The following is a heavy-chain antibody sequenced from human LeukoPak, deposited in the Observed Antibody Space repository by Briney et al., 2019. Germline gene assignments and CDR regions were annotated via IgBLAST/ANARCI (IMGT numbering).Heavy chain of an antibody. J-gene: IGHJ4*02. V-gene: IGHV3-23*01. Sequence: GGSLRLSCSASGFTFSLSTMTWVRQAPGKGLEWVSGIVGSDGSRYYADSVKGRFTISRENAKNSLYLQMNSLRAGDTAVYYCSRVNPEADGFDYWGQGTLVTVSS. CDR1: GFTFSLST. CDR2: IVGSDGSR. CDR3: SRVNPEADGFDY. D-gene: IGHD6-13*01.